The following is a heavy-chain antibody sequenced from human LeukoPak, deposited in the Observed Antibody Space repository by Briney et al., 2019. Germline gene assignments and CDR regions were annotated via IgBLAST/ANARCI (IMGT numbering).Heavy chain of an antibody. CDR2: ISYDGSNK. D-gene: IGHD2-15*01. CDR3: ARDRDIVVVVDGHGPWFDP. Sequence: GGSLRLSCAASGFTFSSYAMHWVRQAPGKGLEWVAVISYDGSNKYYADSVKGRLTISRDNSKNTLYLQMNSLRAEDTAVYYCARDRDIVVVVDGHGPWFDPWGQGTLVTVSS. J-gene: IGHJ5*02. V-gene: IGHV3-30*04. CDR1: GFTFSSYA.